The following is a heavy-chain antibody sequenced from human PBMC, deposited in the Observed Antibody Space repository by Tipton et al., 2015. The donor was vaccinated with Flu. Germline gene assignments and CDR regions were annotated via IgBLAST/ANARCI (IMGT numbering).Heavy chain of an antibody. Sequence: TLSLTCTVSGGSINSGSYYWSWIRQPAGQGLQWIGRIYTSGSTNYNFSLNSRVTISVDTSKNQVSLKLTSVTAADTAVYYCARDLVQDYRDQYFGMDVWGQGTTVTVSS. V-gene: IGHV4-61*02. CDR2: IYTSGST. CDR1: GGSINSGSYY. J-gene: IGHJ6*02. D-gene: IGHD4-11*01. CDR3: ARDLVQDYRDQYFGMDV.